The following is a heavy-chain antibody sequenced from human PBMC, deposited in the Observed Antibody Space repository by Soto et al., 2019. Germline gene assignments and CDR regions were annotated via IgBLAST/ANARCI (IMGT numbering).Heavy chain of an antibody. Sequence: QVQLVQSGAEVKKPGASVKVSCKASGYTFTSYGISWVRQAPGQGLEWMGWISAYNGNTNYAQKLQGRVTMTTDTATITAYMELRSLRSDATPVYYCARDYRFSKLVDPWGQGTLVTFSS. J-gene: IGHJ5*02. V-gene: IGHV1-18*01. CDR1: GYTFTSYG. CDR2: ISAYNGNT. D-gene: IGHD4-4*01. CDR3: ARDYRFSKLVDP.